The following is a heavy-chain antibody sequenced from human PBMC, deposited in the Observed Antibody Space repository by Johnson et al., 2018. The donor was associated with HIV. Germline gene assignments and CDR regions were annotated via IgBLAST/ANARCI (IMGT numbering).Heavy chain of an antibody. V-gene: IGHV3-30*04. CDR2: ISYDGSNK. J-gene: IGHJ3*02. CDR1: GFSLNSYD. Sequence: QVQLVESGGGVVQPGGSLRLSCAASGFSLNSYDMHWVRQAPGKGLEWVAVISYDGSNKYYADSVKGRFTISRDNSKNTLYLQMNSLRAEDTAVYYCASKAAGTMHAFDIWGQGTMVTVSS. CDR3: ASKAAGTMHAFDI. D-gene: IGHD6-13*01.